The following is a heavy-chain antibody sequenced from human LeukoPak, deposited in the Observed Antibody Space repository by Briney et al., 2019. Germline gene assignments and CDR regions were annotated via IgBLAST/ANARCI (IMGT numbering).Heavy chain of an antibody. CDR2: IVGRVTTT. CDR3: AKDRGGAQHYDDLATVDF. D-gene: IGHD3-22*01. V-gene: IGHV3-23*01. CDR1: GFIFDNYD. Sequence: PGGSLRLSCAVSGFIFDNYDMSWVRQAPEKGRVWVSSIVGRVTTTYYADHVEGRFTISRDNSKNTLDLQMNSLRAEDTAVYYCAKDRGGAQHYDDLATVDFWGQGTLVTVSS. J-gene: IGHJ4*02.